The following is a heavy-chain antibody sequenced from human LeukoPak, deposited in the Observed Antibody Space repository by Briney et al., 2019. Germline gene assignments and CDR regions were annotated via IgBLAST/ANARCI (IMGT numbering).Heavy chain of an antibody. CDR2: IYYSGST. V-gene: IGHV4-39*07. D-gene: IGHD3-9*01. CDR1: GGSISSGGYY. J-gene: IGHJ4*02. Sequence: SETLSLTCNVSGGSISSGGYYWGWIRQPPGKGLEWIGNIYYSGSTYYNSSLESRVTISVDTSKNYFSLKLNSVTAADTAVYYCARATGWGILIGYYRTFDYWGQGTLVTVSS. CDR3: ARATGWGILIGYYRTFDY.